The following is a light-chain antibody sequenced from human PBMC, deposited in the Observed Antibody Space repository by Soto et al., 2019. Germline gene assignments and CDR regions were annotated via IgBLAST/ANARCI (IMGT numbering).Light chain of an antibody. CDR2: EVS. V-gene: IGLV2-14*01. J-gene: IGLJ1*01. CDR3: SSYTSSSTLV. CDR1: SSDVGGYNY. Sequence: QSALTQPASGSGSPGQSITISCTGTSSDVGGYNYVSWYQQHPGKAPKLMIYEVSNRPSGVSNRFSGSKSGNTASLTISGLQAEDEADYYCSSYTSSSTLVFGTGTTLTVL.